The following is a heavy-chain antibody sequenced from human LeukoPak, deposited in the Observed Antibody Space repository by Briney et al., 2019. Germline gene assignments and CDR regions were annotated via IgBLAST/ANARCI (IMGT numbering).Heavy chain of an antibody. CDR3: ARERFHGSEAPKYDY. Sequence: KSGGSLSLSCAASGFTFSSYSMNWVRQAPGKGLELVSSISISTTKIYYADSVKGRFAISRDNAKNSLYLQMNSLRVEDTAVYYCARERFHGSEAPKYDYWGQGTLVTVSS. CDR1: GFTFSSYS. D-gene: IGHD3-10*01. J-gene: IGHJ4*02. V-gene: IGHV3-21*01. CDR2: ISISTTKI.